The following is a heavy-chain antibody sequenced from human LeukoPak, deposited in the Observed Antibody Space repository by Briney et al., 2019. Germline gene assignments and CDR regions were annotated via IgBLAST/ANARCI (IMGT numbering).Heavy chain of an antibody. CDR1: GFTFVDSA. D-gene: IGHD2-15*01. V-gene: IGHV3-23*01. CDR3: GRGSTPVNGYYCDY. Sequence: GGYLRLSCAASGFTFVDSAMVWVRQAPGKGLEWFSSIYSGGATYSADPVGGRFTISRDTSRNTLYLQMNLRRDEDTEVYYGGRGSTPVNGYYCDYGGQETLVTVST. CDR2: IYSGGAT. J-gene: IGHJ4*02.